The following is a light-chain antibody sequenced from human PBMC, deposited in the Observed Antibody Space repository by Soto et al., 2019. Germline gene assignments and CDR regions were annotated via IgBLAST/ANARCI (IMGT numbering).Light chain of an antibody. CDR1: SRDVGGYSY. CDR2: DVN. J-gene: IGLJ2*01. V-gene: IGLV2-14*03. Sequence: QSALTQPASVSGSPGQSITISGTGTSRDVGGYSYVSWYQQHPGKAPKLMIYDVNNRPSGVSDRFSGSKSGNTASLTISGLQAEDESDYYCSSFTRYSTLVFGGGTKLTVL. CDR3: SSFTRYSTLV.